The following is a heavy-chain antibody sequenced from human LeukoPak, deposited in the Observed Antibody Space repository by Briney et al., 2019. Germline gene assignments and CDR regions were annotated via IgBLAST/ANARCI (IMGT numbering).Heavy chain of an antibody. J-gene: IGHJ4*02. Sequence: SLRLSCAASGFTFDDYAMHWVRQVPGKGLEWVSGISWNSGSIGYADSVKGRFTISRDNAKNSLYLQMNSLRAEDTALYYCAKIAVAGTFDYWGQGTLVTVSS. D-gene: IGHD6-19*01. CDR1: GFTFDDYA. CDR3: AKIAVAGTFDY. CDR2: ISWNSGSI. V-gene: IGHV3-9*01.